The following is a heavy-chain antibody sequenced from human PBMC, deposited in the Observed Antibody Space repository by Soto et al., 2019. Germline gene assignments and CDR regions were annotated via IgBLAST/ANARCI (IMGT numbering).Heavy chain of an antibody. CDR3: AKGSGGYYMRYYYYGMDV. J-gene: IGHJ6*02. V-gene: IGHV3-33*06. Sequence: QVQLVESGGGVVQPGRSLRLSCAASGFTFSSYGMHWVRQAPGKGLEWVAVIWYDGSNKYYADSVKGRFTISRDNSKNTLYLQMNSLRAEDTAVYYCAKGSGGYYMRYYYYGMDVWGQGTTVTVSS. CDR1: GFTFSSYG. D-gene: IGHD3-3*01. CDR2: IWYDGSNK.